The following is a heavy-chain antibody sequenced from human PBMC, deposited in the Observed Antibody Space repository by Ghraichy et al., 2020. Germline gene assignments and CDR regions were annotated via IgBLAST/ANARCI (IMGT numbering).Heavy chain of an antibody. D-gene: IGHD3-10*01. CDR2: IYHSGST. CDR1: GYSISSGYY. J-gene: IGHJ4*02. Sequence: SETLSLTCTVSGYSISSGYYWGWIRQPPGKGLEWIGSIYHSGSTYYNPSLKSRVTISVDTSKNQFSLKLSSVTAADTAVYYCARDLQVVRGVITLYYFDYWGQGTLVTVSS. V-gene: IGHV4-38-2*02. CDR3: ARDLQVVRGVITLYYFDY.